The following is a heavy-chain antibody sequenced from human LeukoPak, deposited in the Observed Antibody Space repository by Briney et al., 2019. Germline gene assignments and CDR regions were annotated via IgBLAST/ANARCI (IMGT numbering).Heavy chain of an antibody. Sequence: GASVKVSCKASGYTFTSYYMHWVRQAPGQGLEWMGIINPSGGSTSYAQKFQGRVTMTRDTSISTAYMELSSLRSEDTAVYYCTRETSSRYFDYWGQGTLVTVSS. CDR1: GYTFTSYY. CDR2: INPSGGST. CDR3: TRETSSRYFDY. V-gene: IGHV1-46*01. J-gene: IGHJ4*02.